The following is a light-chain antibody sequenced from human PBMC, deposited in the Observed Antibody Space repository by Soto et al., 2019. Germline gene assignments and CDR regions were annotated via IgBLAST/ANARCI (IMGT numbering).Light chain of an antibody. V-gene: IGLV1-51*02. CDR1: TSNIGINN. Sequence: QSVLTQPPSVSAAPGQDVTISCSGSTSNIGINNVAWYQQLPGTAPKLLLYENNKRPSAIPDRFSGSKSGTSATLRITGVQTGDEADYYCGAWDTSLNGGVFGGGTKVTVL. CDR2: ENN. CDR3: GAWDTSLNGGV. J-gene: IGLJ2*01.